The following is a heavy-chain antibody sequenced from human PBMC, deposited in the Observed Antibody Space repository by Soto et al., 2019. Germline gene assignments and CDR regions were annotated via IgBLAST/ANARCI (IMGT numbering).Heavy chain of an antibody. CDR2: INPNSGGT. CDR1: GYTFTGYY. CDR3: ARDGGSGSYYTCDS. J-gene: IGHJ4*02. D-gene: IGHD3-10*01. V-gene: IGHV1-2*02. Sequence: ASVKVSCKASGYTFTGYYMHWVRQAPGQGLEWMGWINPNSGGTNYAQKFQGRVTMTRDTSISTAYMELSRLRSDDTAVYYCARDGGSGSYYTCDSWGQGCLVTVSS.